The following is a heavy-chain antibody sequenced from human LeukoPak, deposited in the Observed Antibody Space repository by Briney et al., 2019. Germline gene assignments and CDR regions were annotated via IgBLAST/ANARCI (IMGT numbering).Heavy chain of an antibody. Sequence: SETQSLTCTVSGASFSSSTYYWGWIRQPPGKGLEWIGSIYYSGSTYYNPSLKSRVTMSVDTSKNQFSLKLSSVTAADTAVYYCARHAGGIAAAGTRPFDYWGQGTLVTVSS. V-gene: IGHV4-39*01. CDR2: IYYSGST. CDR1: GASFSSSTYY. CDR3: ARHAGGIAAAGTRPFDY. D-gene: IGHD6-13*01. J-gene: IGHJ4*02.